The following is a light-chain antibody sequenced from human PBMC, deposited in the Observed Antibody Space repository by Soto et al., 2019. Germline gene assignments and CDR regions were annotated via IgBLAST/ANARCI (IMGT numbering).Light chain of an antibody. J-gene: IGLJ2*01. Sequence: QSVLTQPPSVSAAPGQKVTIYCAGSSSNIGNNIVSWYQQLPGTAPKLLIYENNKRPSGIPDRFSASKSGTSATLGITGLQTGDEADYYCGTWDSSLSAVVFGGGTKLTVL. CDR1: SSNIGNNI. V-gene: IGLV1-51*02. CDR2: ENN. CDR3: GTWDSSLSAVV.